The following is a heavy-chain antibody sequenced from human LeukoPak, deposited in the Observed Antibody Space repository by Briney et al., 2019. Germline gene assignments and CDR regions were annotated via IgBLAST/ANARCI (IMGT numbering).Heavy chain of an antibody. Sequence: ASVKVSCKASGYTFTSYGISWVRQAPGQGLEWMGWISAYNGNTNYAQKLQGRVTMTTDTSTSTAYMELGSLRSDDTAVYYCARDRESYCSSTSSSNWFDPWGQGTLVTVSS. CDR1: GYTFTSYG. V-gene: IGHV1-18*01. J-gene: IGHJ5*02. D-gene: IGHD2-2*01. CDR3: ARDRESYCSSTSSSNWFDP. CDR2: ISAYNGNT.